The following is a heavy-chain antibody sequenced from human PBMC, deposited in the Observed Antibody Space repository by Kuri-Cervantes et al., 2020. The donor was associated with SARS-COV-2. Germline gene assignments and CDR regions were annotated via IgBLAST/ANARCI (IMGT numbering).Heavy chain of an antibody. V-gene: IGHV3-30*03. J-gene: IGHJ4*02. CDR2: ISYDGSNK. Sequence: GESLKISCAASGFTFSSYGMHWVRQAPGKGLEWVAVISYDGSNKYYADSVKGRFTISRDNSKNSLYLQMNSLRSEGTAVYYCARDFRSATGPDYWGQGTRVTVSS. D-gene: IGHD4-17*01. CDR1: GFTFSSYG. CDR3: ARDFRSATGPDY.